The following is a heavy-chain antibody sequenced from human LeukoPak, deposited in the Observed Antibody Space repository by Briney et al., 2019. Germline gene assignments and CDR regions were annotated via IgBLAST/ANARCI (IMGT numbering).Heavy chain of an antibody. CDR3: ARVRRRYFDWLLSETLYYFDY. CDR1: GGSFNGYY. V-gene: IGHV4-34*01. D-gene: IGHD3-9*01. CDR2: INHSGST. J-gene: IGHJ4*02. Sequence: SETLSLTCAVYGGSFNGYYWSWIRQPPGKGLEWIGEINHSGSTNYNPSLKSRVTISVDTSKNQFSLKLSSVTAADTAVYYCARVRRRYFDWLLSETLYYFDYWGQGTLVIVSS.